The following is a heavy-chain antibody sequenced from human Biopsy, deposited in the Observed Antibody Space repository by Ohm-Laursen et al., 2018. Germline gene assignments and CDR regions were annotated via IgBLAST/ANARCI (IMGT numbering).Heavy chain of an antibody. Sequence: GTLSLTWTVSGGPIDSYYWSWIRQPPGKALEWIGYSYFTGRTSYNPSLKSRVTMSVNTSKKQFSLRLSSVTAADTAVYYCASAGYNPDWNFDLWGRGTRVTVSS. CDR1: GGPIDSYY. D-gene: IGHD5-24*01. CDR3: ASAGYNPDWNFDL. CDR2: SYFTGRT. V-gene: IGHV4-59*12. J-gene: IGHJ2*01.